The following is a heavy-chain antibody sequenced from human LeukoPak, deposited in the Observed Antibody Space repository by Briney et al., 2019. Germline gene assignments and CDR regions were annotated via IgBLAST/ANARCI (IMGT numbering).Heavy chain of an antibody. J-gene: IGHJ4*02. CDR3: ATGASKVNTDFANY. V-gene: IGHV5-10-1*01. D-gene: IGHD4-17*01. Sequence: GESLKISGKGSGYSFTYYRSGWVRKMPGKGLEWMGKIDPSDSYTKYRPSFEGHVTISVDKSISTAFLQWNSLKASDNAMYYCATGASKVNTDFANYWGQGTQVAVSS. CDR2: IDPSDSYT. CDR1: GYSFTYYR.